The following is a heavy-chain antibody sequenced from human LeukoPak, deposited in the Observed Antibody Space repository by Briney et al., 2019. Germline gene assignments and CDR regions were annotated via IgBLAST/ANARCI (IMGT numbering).Heavy chain of an antibody. D-gene: IGHD3-22*01. CDR1: GFTFSSYG. CDR2: ISYDGSNK. J-gene: IGHJ4*02. Sequence: PGGSLRLSCAASGFTFSSYGMHWVRQAPGKGLEWVAVISYDGSNKYYADSVKGRFTISRDNSKNTLYLQMNSLRAEDTTVYYCAKSDYDSSGYAFDYWGQGTLVTVSS. CDR3: AKSDYDSSGYAFDY. V-gene: IGHV3-30*18.